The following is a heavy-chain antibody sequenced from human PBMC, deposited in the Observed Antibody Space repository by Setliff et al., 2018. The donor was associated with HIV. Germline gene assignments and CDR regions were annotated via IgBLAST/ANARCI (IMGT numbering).Heavy chain of an antibody. CDR1: EDTFNSYT. J-gene: IGHJ4*02. V-gene: IGHV1-69*02. CDR3: ATSFGSGVATFDN. D-gene: IGHD3-10*01. CDR2: TIPVLSMS. Sequence: SVKVSCKASEDTFNSYTIHWVRQTPGQGLEWMGRTIPVLSMSNFALKFQGRGSIFADKSTSTAYLGLNALTSEDTAIYYCATSFGSGVATFDNWGEGTLVTVSS.